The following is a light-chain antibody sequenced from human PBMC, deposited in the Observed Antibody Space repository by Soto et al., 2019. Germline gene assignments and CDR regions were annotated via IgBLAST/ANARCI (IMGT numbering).Light chain of an antibody. CDR1: QGIVSW. V-gene: IGKV1D-12*01. J-gene: IGKJ5*01. Sequence: DIQMTQSPSSVSASVGDRVTITCRASQGIVSWLAWYQHKPGKAPKLLIYAASNLQGGVPSRFSGSGSGTDFALTINSLQPEDFATYYCQQTNTFPSTFGQGTRLEI. CDR3: QQTNTFPST. CDR2: AAS.